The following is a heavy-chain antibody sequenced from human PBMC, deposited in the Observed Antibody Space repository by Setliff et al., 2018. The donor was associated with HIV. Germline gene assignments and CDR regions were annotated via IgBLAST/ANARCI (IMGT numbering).Heavy chain of an antibody. CDR2: ISGGGGKT. D-gene: IGHD3-16*01. V-gene: IGHV3-23*01. J-gene: IGHJ6*03. CDR1: GFTFTNFV. Sequence: GGSLRLSCSASGFTFTNFVMSWVRQAPGKGLEWVSAISGGGGKTDYADSVKGRFTISRDNSKNTLYLQMNSLRADDTAVYYCAKDWGSRLSYSFYYMDVWGKGTTVTVSS. CDR3: AKDWGSRLSYSFYYMDV.